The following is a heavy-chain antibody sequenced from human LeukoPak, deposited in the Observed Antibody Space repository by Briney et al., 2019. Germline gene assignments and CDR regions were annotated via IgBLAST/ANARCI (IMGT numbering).Heavy chain of an antibody. CDR3: ARVRFGELGVPDFDY. D-gene: IGHD3-10*01. V-gene: IGHV1-46*01. CDR1: GYTFTSYY. CDR2: INPSGGST. J-gene: IGHJ4*01. Sequence: ASVKVSCKASGYTFTSYYMHWVRQAPGQGLEWMGIINPSGGSTSYAQKFQGRVTMTRDTSISTAYMELSSLRSEDTAVYYCARVRFGELGVPDFDYWGQGTLVTVSS.